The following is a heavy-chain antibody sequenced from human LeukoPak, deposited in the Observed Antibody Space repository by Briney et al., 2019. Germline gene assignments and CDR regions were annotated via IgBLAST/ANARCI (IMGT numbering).Heavy chain of an antibody. Sequence: GGSLRLSCAASGFTFNSFWMHWVRQAPGKGLVWVSRINTDGTTINYADSVKGRFTISRDNAKNTLYLQMNSLRAEDTAVYYCVKAAAGSFDYWGRGTLVTVSS. V-gene: IGHV3-74*01. CDR1: GFTFNSFW. CDR2: INTDGTTI. D-gene: IGHD6-25*01. CDR3: VKAAAGSFDY. J-gene: IGHJ4*02.